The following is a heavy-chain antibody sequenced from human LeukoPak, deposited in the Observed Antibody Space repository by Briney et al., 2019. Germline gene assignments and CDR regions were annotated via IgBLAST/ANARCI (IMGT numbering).Heavy chain of an antibody. D-gene: IGHD2-8*01. J-gene: IGHJ5*02. CDR1: GVSFSGYY. CDR3: ARDLVLMVYALGWFDP. V-gene: IGHV4-34*01. Sequence: NSSETLSLTCAVYGVSFSGYYWSWIRQPPGKGLEWIGEINHSGSTNYNPSLKSRVTISVDTSKNQFSLKLSSVTAADTAVYYCARDLVLMVYALGWFDPWGQGTLVTVSS. CDR2: INHSGST.